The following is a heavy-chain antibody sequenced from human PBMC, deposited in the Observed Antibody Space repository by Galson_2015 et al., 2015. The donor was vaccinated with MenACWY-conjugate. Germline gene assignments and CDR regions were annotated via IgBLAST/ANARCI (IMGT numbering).Heavy chain of an antibody. Sequence: SLRPSCAASGFPFSSYAMGWARQAPGQGLEWASALSGGGHTTFYADSAKGRLTISRDTSQHPLSLQMNSLRAEDTATYFCARDVRGGDSSSSPLWGQGTLVTVSS. V-gene: IGHV3-23*01. CDR1: GFPFSSYA. CDR3: ARDVRGGDSSSSPL. D-gene: IGHD6-6*01. CDR2: LSGGGHTT. J-gene: IGHJ4*02.